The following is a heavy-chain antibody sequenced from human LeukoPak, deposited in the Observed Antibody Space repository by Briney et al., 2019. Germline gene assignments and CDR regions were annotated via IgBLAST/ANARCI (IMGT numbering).Heavy chain of an antibody. CDR3: ARGEYYSDTSSYFDY. J-gene: IGHJ4*02. CDR1: GFTFSSYG. CDR2: ISNDGSNK. Sequence: GGSLRLSCAASGFTFSSYGMNWVRQAPGKGLEWVAVISNDGSNKYYADSVKGRFTISRDNSKNTLFVQMSSLRAEDTAVYYCARGEYYSDTSSYFDYWGQGTLVTVSS. V-gene: IGHV3-30*03. D-gene: IGHD3-22*01.